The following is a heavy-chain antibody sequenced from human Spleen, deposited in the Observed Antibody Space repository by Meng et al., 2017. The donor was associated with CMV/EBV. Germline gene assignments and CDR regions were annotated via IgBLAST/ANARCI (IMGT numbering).Heavy chain of an antibody. CDR3: ASGPGSSEYFLDN. J-gene: IGHJ4*02. CDR1: GFTFDDYG. D-gene: IGHD3-10*01. V-gene: IGHV3-20*04. CDR2: IIWNGGST. Sequence: GESLKISCAASGFTFDDYGMSWVRQVPGKGLEWVSGIIWNGGSTSYADSVKGRFTISRDNAKNSVYLQMNSLKAEDTALYYCASGPGSSEYFLDNWGQGTLVTVSS.